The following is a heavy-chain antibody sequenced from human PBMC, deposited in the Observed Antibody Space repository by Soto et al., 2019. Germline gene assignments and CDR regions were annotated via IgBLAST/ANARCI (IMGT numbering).Heavy chain of an antibody. Sequence: GGSLRLSCAASGFTFSSYAMSWVRQAPGKGLEWVSAISGSGGSTYYADSVKGRFTISRDNSKNTLYLQMNSLRAEDTAVYYCAKDRDIVVVPAAQGAFDIWGQGTMVTV. CDR3: AKDRDIVVVPAAQGAFDI. D-gene: IGHD2-2*01. CDR1: GFTFSSYA. CDR2: ISGSGGST. J-gene: IGHJ3*02. V-gene: IGHV3-23*01.